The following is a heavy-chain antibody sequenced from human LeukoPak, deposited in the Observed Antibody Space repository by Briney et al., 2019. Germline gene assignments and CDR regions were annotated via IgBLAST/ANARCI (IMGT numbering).Heavy chain of an antibody. CDR3: AGGSNSSGWGCFDY. CDR2: IYYSGST. D-gene: IGHD6-19*01. J-gene: IGHJ4*02. V-gene: IGHV4-59*11. CDR1: GGSISSHY. Sequence: SETLSLTCTVSGGSISSHYWSWIRQPPGKGLEWIGYIYYSGSTNYNPSLKSRVTISVDTSKNQFSLKLSSVTAADTAVYYCAGGSNSSGWGCFDYWGQGTLVTVSS.